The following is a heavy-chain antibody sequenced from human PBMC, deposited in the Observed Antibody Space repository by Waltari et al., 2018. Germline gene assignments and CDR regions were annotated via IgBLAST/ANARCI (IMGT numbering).Heavy chain of an antibody. Sequence: EVQLVESGGGLVQPGRSLRLSCTASGFTFGVYAMSWFRQAPGKGLEGVGFTRTKASGETTEYAASVKGRFTVSRDDSKNIAYLQMNSLKTEDTAVYYCSRAGSRQLWRLPDYWGQGALVTVSS. V-gene: IGHV3-49*03. CDR2: TRTKASGETT. D-gene: IGHD5-18*01. CDR3: SRAGSRQLWRLPDY. J-gene: IGHJ4*02. CDR1: GFTFGVYA.